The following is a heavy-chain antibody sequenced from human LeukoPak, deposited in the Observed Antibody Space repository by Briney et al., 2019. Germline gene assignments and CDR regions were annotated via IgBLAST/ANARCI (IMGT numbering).Heavy chain of an antibody. CDR2: ISGSGGST. CDR3: ARDGPMTSVAFDI. J-gene: IGHJ3*02. V-gene: IGHV3-21*01. D-gene: IGHD4-17*01. CDR1: GGSISSSN. Sequence: PSETLSLTCAVSGGSISSSNWWSWVRQPPGKGLEWVSAISGSGGSTYYADSVKGRFTISRDNAKNSLYLQMNSLRAEDTAVYYCARDGPMTSVAFDIWGQGTMVTVSS.